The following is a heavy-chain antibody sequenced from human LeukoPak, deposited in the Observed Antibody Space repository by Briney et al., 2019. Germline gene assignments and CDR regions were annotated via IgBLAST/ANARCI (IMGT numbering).Heavy chain of an antibody. D-gene: IGHD3-3*01. V-gene: IGHV3-74*01. CDR2: LHSDGSNT. CDR3: ARAMAIFEPTADY. Sequence: GGSLRLSCAASGFTFRDYWMHWVRQAPGKGLVWVSRLHSDGSNTTYADSVKGRFTISRDNAKNTLYLQMNSLRAEDTAVYYCARAMAIFEPTADYWGQGTLVTVSS. CDR1: GFTFRDYW. J-gene: IGHJ4*02.